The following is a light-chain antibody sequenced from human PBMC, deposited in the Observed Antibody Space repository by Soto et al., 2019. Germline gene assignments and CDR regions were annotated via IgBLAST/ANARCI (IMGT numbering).Light chain of an antibody. CDR3: QQYNNWPPSMYT. V-gene: IGKV3-15*01. CDR2: GAS. Sequence: EIVMTQSPATLSVSPGERATLSCRASQSVSSNLAWYQQKPGQAPRLLIFGASTRATGIPARFSSSESGTEFTLTISSLQYEDFAVYYCQQYNNWPPSMYTFGQGTKLEIK. J-gene: IGKJ2*01. CDR1: QSVSSN.